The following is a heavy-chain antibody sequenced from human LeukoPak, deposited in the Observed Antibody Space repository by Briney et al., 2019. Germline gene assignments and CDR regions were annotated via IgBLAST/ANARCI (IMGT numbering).Heavy chain of an antibody. V-gene: IGHV3-33*06. D-gene: IGHD5-12*01. CDR2: IWYDGSNK. Sequence: GGSLRLSCAASGFTFSSYGMHWVRQAPGKGLEWVAVIWYDGSNKYYADSVKGRFTISRDNSKNTLYLQMNSLRAEDTAVYYCAKVVGSMGWWLRGGFFDYWGQGTLVTVSS. CDR3: AKVVGSMGWWLRGGFFDY. J-gene: IGHJ4*02. CDR1: GFTFSSYG.